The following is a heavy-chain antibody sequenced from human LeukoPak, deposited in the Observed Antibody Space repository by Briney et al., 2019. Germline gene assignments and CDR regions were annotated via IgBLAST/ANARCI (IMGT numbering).Heavy chain of an antibody. V-gene: IGHV1-69*06. Sequence: SVKVSCKASGYTFTSYGISWVRQAPGQGLEWMGGIIPIFGTANYAQKFQGRVTMTEDTSTDTAYMELSSLRSEDTAVYYCATVRYSSQCFDYWGQGTLVTVSS. CDR3: ATVRYSSQCFDY. D-gene: IGHD6-19*01. J-gene: IGHJ4*02. CDR2: IIPIFGTA. CDR1: GYTFTSYG.